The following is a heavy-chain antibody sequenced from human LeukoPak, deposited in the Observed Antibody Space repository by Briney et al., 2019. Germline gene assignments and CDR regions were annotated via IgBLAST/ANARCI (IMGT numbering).Heavy chain of an antibody. Sequence: GGSLRLSRAASRFTFSNYAMSWVRQAPGKGLEWVSTISGSGGSTYYADSVKGRFTISRDNSKNTLYLQMNSLRAEDTAVYYCAKVSGHWSDTPDYFDYWGQGTLVTVSS. CDR3: AKVSGHWSDTPDYFDY. CDR1: RFTFSNYA. CDR2: ISGSGGST. V-gene: IGHV3-23*01. J-gene: IGHJ4*02. D-gene: IGHD3-9*01.